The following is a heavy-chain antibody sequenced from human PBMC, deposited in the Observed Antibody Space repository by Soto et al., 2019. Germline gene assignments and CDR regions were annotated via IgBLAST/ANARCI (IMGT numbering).Heavy chain of an antibody. J-gene: IGHJ4*02. CDR3: ARDGSTILAMANFDY. Sequence: QVQLVESGGGVVQPGRSLRLSCAASGFTFSSYAMHWVRQAPGKGLEWVAVISYDGSNKYYADSVKGRFTISRDNSKNTLYLQMNSVRAEDTAVYYCARDGSTILAMANFDYWGQGTLVTVSS. CDR2: ISYDGSNK. V-gene: IGHV3-30-3*01. D-gene: IGHD5-18*01. CDR1: GFTFSSYA.